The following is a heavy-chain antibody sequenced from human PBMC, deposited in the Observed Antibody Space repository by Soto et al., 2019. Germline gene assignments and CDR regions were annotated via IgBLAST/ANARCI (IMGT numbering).Heavy chain of an antibody. J-gene: IGHJ4*02. CDR1: GYTFTNYA. CDR3: ARGRWTQTTADYYLDY. V-gene: IGHV1-3*01. Sequence: QVHLVQSATEVKMPGASVKLSCKASGYTFTNYARHWVRQAPGQRLEWMVWINAGNGHTKYSQKFQGRVTVTRDPTATTAYMELSSLRSEDTAVYYCARGRWTQTTADYYLDYWGQGPLVTVSS. D-gene: IGHD1-1*01. CDR2: INAGNGHT.